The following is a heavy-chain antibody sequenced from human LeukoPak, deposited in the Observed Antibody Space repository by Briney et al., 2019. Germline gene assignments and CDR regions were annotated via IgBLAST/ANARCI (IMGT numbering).Heavy chain of an antibody. D-gene: IGHD3-22*01. V-gene: IGHV4-59*01. J-gene: IGHJ4*02. CDR3: ARDGHRRYYYESSGYYRGDY. CDR1: GGSISSYY. Sequence: SETLSLTCTVSGGSISSYYWSWIRQPPGKGLEWIGYIYYSGSTNYNPSLKSRVTISVDTSKNQFSLKLRSVTAADTAVYYCARDGHRRYYYESSGYYRGDYWGQGTLVTVSS. CDR2: IYYSGST.